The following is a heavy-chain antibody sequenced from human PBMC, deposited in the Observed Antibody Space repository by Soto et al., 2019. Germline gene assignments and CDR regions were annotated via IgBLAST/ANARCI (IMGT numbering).Heavy chain of an antibody. J-gene: IGHJ6*03. Sequence: QDQLVQSGAEVKKPGASVTVSCKASGYSFTNYGVTWVRQAPGQGLEWMGWISAFNGNTHYAQNLQGRVTMTTDASTSTAVMELRSLRYDYTAVYYCARDRGVAPPVAGNTHYYYYMDVWGKGTTVTVSS. CDR3: ARDRGVAPPVAGNTHYYYYMDV. CDR2: ISAFNGNT. V-gene: IGHV1-18*01. D-gene: IGHD6-13*01. CDR1: GYSFTNYG.